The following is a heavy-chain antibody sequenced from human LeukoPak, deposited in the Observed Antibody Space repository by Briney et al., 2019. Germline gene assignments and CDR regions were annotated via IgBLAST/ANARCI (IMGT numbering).Heavy chain of an antibody. Sequence: SETLSLTCTVSGXSFSSSYYYWGWIRQPPGKGLEWIGSIYYSGSTYYKPSLKSRVTISVDTSKNQFSLKVSSVTAADTAVYYCARRNTHMGAFDYWGQGTLVTVSS. J-gene: IGHJ4*02. CDR2: IYYSGST. D-gene: IGHD5-18*01. CDR1: GXSFSSSYYY. V-gene: IGHV4-39*01. CDR3: ARRNTHMGAFDY.